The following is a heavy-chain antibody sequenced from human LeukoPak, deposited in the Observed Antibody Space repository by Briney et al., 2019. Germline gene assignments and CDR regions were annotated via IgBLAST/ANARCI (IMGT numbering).Heavy chain of an antibody. CDR2: IWYDGSNK. CDR3: AKGRTYYYDSSGYFPHDY. V-gene: IGHV3-30*02. J-gene: IGHJ4*02. Sequence: GGSLRLSCAASGFTFSSYGMHWVRQAPGKGLEWVAVIWYDGSNKYYADSVKGRFTISRDNSKNTLYLQMNSLRAEDTAVYYCAKGRTYYYDSSGYFPHDYWGQGTLVTVSS. D-gene: IGHD3-22*01. CDR1: GFTFSSYG.